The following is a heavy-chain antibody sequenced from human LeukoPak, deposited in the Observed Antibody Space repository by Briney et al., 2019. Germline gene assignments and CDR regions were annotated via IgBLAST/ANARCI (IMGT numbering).Heavy chain of an antibody. CDR2: ISGSGGST. J-gene: IGHJ4*02. D-gene: IGHD2-2*01. V-gene: IGHV3-23*01. CDR1: GFAFSSYA. CDR3: AKGGVYQLLGDY. Sequence: PGGSLRLSCAASGFAFSSYAMSWVRQAPGKGLEWVSAISGSGGSTYYADSVKGRFTISRDNSKNTLYLQMNSLRAEDTAVYYCAKGGVYQLLGDYWGQGTLVTVSS.